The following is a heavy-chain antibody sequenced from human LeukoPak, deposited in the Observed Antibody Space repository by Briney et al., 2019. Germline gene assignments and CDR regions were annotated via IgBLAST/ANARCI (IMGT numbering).Heavy chain of an antibody. CDR3: AKDREGTTFDY. CDR1: GFTFSNYD. Sequence: GGSLRLSCAASGFTFSNYDMHWVRQAPGKGLEWVAVISYDGSNKYYADSVKGRFTISGDNSKSTVYLQINSLRTEDTAVYYCAKDREGTTFDYWGQGTLVTVSS. D-gene: IGHD1-7*01. J-gene: IGHJ4*02. V-gene: IGHV3-30*18. CDR2: ISYDGSNK.